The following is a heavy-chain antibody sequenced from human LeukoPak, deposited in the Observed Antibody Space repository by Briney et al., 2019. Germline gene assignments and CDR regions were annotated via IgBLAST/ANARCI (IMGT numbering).Heavy chain of an antibody. CDR3: ATPRWGSYRHFDY. Sequence: MTSETLSLTCAVYGGSFSGYYWSWIRQPPGKGLEWIGEINHSGSTNYNPSLKSRVTISVDTSKNQFSLELSSVTAADTAVYYCATPRWGSYRHFDYWGQGTLVTVSS. J-gene: IGHJ4*02. CDR1: GGSFSGYY. V-gene: IGHV4-34*01. D-gene: IGHD3-16*02. CDR2: INHSGST.